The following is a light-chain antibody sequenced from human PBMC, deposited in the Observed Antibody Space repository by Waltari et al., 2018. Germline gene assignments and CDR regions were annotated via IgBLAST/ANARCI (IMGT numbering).Light chain of an antibody. V-gene: IGKV1-5*03. CDR2: GAS. Sequence: DIQMTQSPSTLSASVGDRVTITCRASQSLGNWSAWYQQKPGKAPKLLLYGASNLESGVPSRFSGSGSGTEFTLTISSLQYDDFATYYCQQYNTYPLTFGGGTKVEI. CDR3: QQYNTYPLT. CDR1: QSLGNW. J-gene: IGKJ4*01.